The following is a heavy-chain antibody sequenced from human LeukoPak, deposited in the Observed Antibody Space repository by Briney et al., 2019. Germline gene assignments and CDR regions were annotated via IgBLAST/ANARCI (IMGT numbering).Heavy chain of an antibody. D-gene: IGHD1-26*01. CDR1: GGTFSSYA. V-gene: IGHV1-69*04. J-gene: IGHJ5*02. CDR3: ARDGYSGIYYLSWFDP. CDR2: IIPILGIA. Sequence: ASVKVSCKASGGTFSSYAISWVRQAPGQGLEWMGRIIPILGIANYAQKFQGRVTITADKSTSTAYMELSSLRSEDTAVYYCARDGYSGIYYLSWFDPWGQGTLVTVSS.